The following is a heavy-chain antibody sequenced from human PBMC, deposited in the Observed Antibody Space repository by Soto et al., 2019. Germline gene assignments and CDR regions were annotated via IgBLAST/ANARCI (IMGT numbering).Heavy chain of an antibody. CDR3: ARDSPHFGVVIRSLYYFDY. D-gene: IGHD3-3*01. V-gene: IGHV3-7*01. CDR1: GFTFSSYW. Sequence: GGSLRLSCAASGFTFSSYWMSWVRQAPGKGLEWVANIKQDGSEKYYVDSVKGRFTISRDNAKNSLYLQMNSLRAEDTAVYYCARDSPHFGVVIRSLYYFDYWGQGTLVTVSS. CDR2: IKQDGSEK. J-gene: IGHJ4*02.